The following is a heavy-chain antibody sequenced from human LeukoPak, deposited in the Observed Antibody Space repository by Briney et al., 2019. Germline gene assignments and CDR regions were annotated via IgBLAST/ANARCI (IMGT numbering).Heavy chain of an antibody. D-gene: IGHD1-26*01. CDR3: ARVIVVHGIYYFDY. V-gene: IGHV1-69*01. CDR2: IFPIFGTA. J-gene: IGHJ4*02. CDR1: GGTFSSYA. Sequence: SVKVSCKASGGTFSSYAISWVRQAPGQGLEWMGGIFPIFGTANYAQKFQGRVTITADESTSTAYMELSSLRSEDTAVYYCARVIVVHGIYYFDYWSQGTLVTVSS.